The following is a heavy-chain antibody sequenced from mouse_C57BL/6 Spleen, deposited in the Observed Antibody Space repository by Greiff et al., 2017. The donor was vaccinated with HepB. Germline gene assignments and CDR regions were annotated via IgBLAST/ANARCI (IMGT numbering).Heavy chain of an antibody. Sequence: EVMLVESGGGLVKPGGSLKLSCAASGFTFSSYAMSWVRQTPEKRLEWVATISDGGSYTYYPDNVKGRFTISRDNAKNNLYLQMSHLKSEDTAMYYCARDAATGTLFDYWGQGTTLTVSS. J-gene: IGHJ2*01. V-gene: IGHV5-4*01. CDR2: ISDGGSYT. CDR1: GFTFSSYA. D-gene: IGHD4-1*02. CDR3: ARDAATGTLFDY.